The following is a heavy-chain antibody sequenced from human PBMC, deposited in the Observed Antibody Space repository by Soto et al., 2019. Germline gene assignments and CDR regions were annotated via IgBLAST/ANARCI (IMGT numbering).Heavy chain of an antibody. CDR2: ISSSSSYI. V-gene: IGHV3-21*01. CDR3: ARGEEGSGWSQPFQH. Sequence: GGSLRLSCAASGFTFSSYSMNWVRQAPGKGLEWVSSISSSSSYIYYADSVKGRFTISRDNAKNSLYLQMNSLRAEDTAVYYCARGEEGSGWSQPFQHWGQGTLVTVSS. J-gene: IGHJ1*01. CDR1: GFTFSSYS. D-gene: IGHD6-19*01.